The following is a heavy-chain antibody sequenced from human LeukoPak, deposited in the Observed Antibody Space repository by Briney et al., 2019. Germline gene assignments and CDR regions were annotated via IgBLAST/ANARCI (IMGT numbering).Heavy chain of an antibody. CDR3: ARDSRSHCGTAACYGPYFDY. V-gene: IGHV3-48*01. CDR2: IRGSSTTI. Sequence: GGSLRLSCAASLFTFRNHWMTWVRQAPGKGLEWISYIRGSSTTIYYVDSVKGRFTISRDNAKNSLYLQMNSLRAEDTAVYFCARDSRSHCGTAACYGPYFDYWGQGTLVTVSS. D-gene: IGHD2-2*01. CDR1: LFTFRNHW. J-gene: IGHJ4*02.